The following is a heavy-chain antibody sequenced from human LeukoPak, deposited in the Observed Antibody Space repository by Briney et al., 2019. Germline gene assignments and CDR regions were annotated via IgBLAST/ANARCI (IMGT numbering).Heavy chain of an antibody. CDR2: INPNSGGT. CDR3: ARDLAAAGPTYYFDY. D-gene: IGHD6-13*01. Sequence: ASVKVSCKASGYTLTGYYMHWVRQAPGQGLEWVGWINPNSGGTNYAQKFQGWVTMTRDTSISTAYMELSRLRSDDTAVYYCARDLAAAGPTYYFDYWGQGTLVTVSS. J-gene: IGHJ4*02. V-gene: IGHV1-2*04. CDR1: GYTLTGYY.